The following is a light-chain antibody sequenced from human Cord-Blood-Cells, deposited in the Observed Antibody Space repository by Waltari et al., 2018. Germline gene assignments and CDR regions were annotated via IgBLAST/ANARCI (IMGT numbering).Light chain of an antibody. CDR1: QSVSSSY. CDR3: QQYGSPWT. CDR2: GAS. Sequence: EIVLTQFPGTLSLSPGERATLSCRASQSVSSSYLAWYQQKPGHAPRLLIYGASSRATGIPDRFSGSGSGTDFTLTISRLEPEDFAVYYCQQYGSPWTFGQGTKVEIK. V-gene: IGKV3-20*01. J-gene: IGKJ1*01.